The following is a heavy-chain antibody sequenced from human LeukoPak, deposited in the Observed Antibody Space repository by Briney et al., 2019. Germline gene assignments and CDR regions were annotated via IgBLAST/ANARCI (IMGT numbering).Heavy chain of an antibody. V-gene: IGHV3-7*01. CDR2: IKQDGSEK. D-gene: IGHD3-10*01. J-gene: IGHJ4*02. Sequence: GGSLRLSCAASGFTFSSYWMSWVRQAPGKGLEWVANIKQDGSEKYYVDSVKGRFTISRGNAKNSLYLQMNSLRAEDTAVYYCARDRITMVRGVMWYWGQGTLVTVSS. CDR3: ARDRITMVRGVMWY. CDR1: GFTFSSYW.